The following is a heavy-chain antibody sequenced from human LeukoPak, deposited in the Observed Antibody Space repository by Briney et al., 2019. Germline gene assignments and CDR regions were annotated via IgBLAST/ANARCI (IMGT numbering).Heavy chain of an antibody. CDR1: GYTFTGYY. CDR2: INPNSGGT. J-gene: IGHJ5*02. CDR3: ARDGLDIVVVPAARGGFDP. Sequence: GASVKVSCKASGYTFTGYYMHWVRQAPGQGLEWMGWINPNSGGTSYAQKFQGRVTMTRDTSISTAYMELSRLRSDDTAVYYCARDGLDIVVVPAARGGFDPWGQGTLVTVSS. V-gene: IGHV1-2*02. D-gene: IGHD2-2*01.